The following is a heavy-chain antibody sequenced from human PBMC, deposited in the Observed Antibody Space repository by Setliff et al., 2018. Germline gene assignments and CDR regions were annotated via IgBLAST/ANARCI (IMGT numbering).Heavy chain of an antibody. D-gene: IGHD3-9*01. Sequence: SETLSLTCTVSGGSISGSSYYWGWIRQPPGKGLEWIGSIYYNGSTYYNPSLKSRVTISVDTSKNQSSLKLSSVTAADTAVYYCARTLYDYDILTGPGYYFDYWGQGTPVTVSS. CDR2: IYYNGST. CDR1: GGSISGSSYY. CDR3: ARTLYDYDILTGPGYYFDY. J-gene: IGHJ4*02. V-gene: IGHV4-39*07.